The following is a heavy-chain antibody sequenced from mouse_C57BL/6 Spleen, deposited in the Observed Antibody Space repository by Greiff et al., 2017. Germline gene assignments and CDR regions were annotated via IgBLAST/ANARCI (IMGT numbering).Heavy chain of an antibody. CDR1: GFNIKDYY. Sequence: EVKLMESGAELVKPGASVKLSCTASGFNIKDYYMHWVKQRPEQGLEWIGRIDPEDGETKYAPTFQGKATITADTSSNTADLQLSSLTSDDTAVYYCARSGYSNYDWFAYWGQGTLVTVSA. CDR2: IDPEDGET. D-gene: IGHD2-5*01. J-gene: IGHJ3*01. CDR3: ARSGYSNYDWFAY. V-gene: IGHV14-2*01.